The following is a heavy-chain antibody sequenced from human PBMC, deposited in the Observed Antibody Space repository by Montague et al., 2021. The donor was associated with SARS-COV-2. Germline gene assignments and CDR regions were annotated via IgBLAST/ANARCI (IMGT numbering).Heavy chain of an antibody. CDR3: ARFPTSYYYDSKAAPATPDAFDI. V-gene: IGHV4-39*01. D-gene: IGHD3-22*01. Sequence: SETLSLTCTVSGGPISSSSYCWGWIRQPPGKGLEWIGSIYYSGSTYYNPSLKSRVTISVDTSKNQFSLKLSSVTAADTAVYYCARFPTSYYYDSKAAPATPDAFDIWGQGTMVTVSS. CDR1: GGPISSSSYC. CDR2: IYYSGST. J-gene: IGHJ3*02.